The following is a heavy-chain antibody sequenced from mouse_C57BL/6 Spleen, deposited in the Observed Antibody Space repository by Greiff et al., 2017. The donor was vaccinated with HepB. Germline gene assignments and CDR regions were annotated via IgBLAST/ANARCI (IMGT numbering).Heavy chain of an antibody. J-gene: IGHJ3*01. CDR3: ARDWDVFAY. V-gene: IGHV5-17*01. Sequence: EVQGVESGGGLVKPGGSLKLSCAASGFTFSDYGMHWVRQAPEKGLEWVAYISSGSSTIYYADTVKGRFTISRDNAKNTLFLQMTSLRSEDTAMYYCARDWDVFAYWGQGTLVTVSA. D-gene: IGHD4-1*01. CDR1: GFTFSDYG. CDR2: ISSGSSTI.